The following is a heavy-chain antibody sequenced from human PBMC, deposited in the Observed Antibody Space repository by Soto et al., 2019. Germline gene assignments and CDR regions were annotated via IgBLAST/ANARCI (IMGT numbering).Heavy chain of an antibody. J-gene: IGHJ4*02. CDR2: ISAYTGNT. CDR3: ARRWTTGEIDY. CDR1: GYIFNSFG. Sequence: QVQLVQSGGEVKKPGASVKVSCKASGYIFNSFGISWVRQAPGQGLEWMGWISAYTGNTKYAQNFQGRVTMTTDTSTSTAYMAVRSLRSDDTAVYYCARRWTTGEIDYWGQGTLVTVSS. D-gene: IGHD4-17*01. V-gene: IGHV1-18*01.